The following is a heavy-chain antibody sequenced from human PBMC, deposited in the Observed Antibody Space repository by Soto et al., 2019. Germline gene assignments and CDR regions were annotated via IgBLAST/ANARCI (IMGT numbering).Heavy chain of an antibody. D-gene: IGHD6-13*01. J-gene: IGHJ3*02. CDR1: GGSISSSSYY. CDR2: IYYSGST. Sequence: SETLSLTCTVSGGSISSSSYYWGWIRQPPGKGLEWIGSIYYSGSTYYNPSLKSRVTISVDTSKNQFSLKLSSVTAADTAVYYCARLAAAGTEAFDIWGQGTMVTVSS. CDR3: ARLAAAGTEAFDI. V-gene: IGHV4-39*01.